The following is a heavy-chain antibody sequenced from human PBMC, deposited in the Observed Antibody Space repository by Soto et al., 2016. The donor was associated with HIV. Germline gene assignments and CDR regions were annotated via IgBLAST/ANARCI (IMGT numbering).Heavy chain of an antibody. CDR1: GFTISFNY. J-gene: IGHJ6*02. D-gene: IGHD6-13*01. CDR2: IYSGGST. Sequence: EVQLVETGGGLIQPGGSLRLSCAASGFTISFNYMSWVRQAPGKGLEWVSVIYSGGSTYYADSVKGHSPSPETIPKNTLYLQMNSLRAEDTAVYYCARGPYSSSWYGMDVWGQGPGHRLL. V-gene: IGHV3-53*02. CDR3: ARGPYSSSWYGMDV.